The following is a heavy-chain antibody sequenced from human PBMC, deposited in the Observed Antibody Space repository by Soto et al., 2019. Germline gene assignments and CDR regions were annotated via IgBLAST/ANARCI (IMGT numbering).Heavy chain of an antibody. CDR2: TSHDGKNK. CDR3: ARERAIAATGIFYY. CDR1: GFTFSNFV. Sequence: QVQLVESGGGVVQPGGSLRLSCAASGFTFSNFVMHWVRQAPGKGLELVAATSHDGKNKDYADSVKGRFTISRDNSKNTLYLQMNSMRHEDAAVYYCARERAIAATGIFYYWGQGTLVTVSS. D-gene: IGHD6-13*01. V-gene: IGHV3-30*04. J-gene: IGHJ4*02.